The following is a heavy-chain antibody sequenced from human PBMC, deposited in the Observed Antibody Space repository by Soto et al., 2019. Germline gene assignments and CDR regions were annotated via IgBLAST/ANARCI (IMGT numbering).Heavy chain of an antibody. J-gene: IGHJ6*02. V-gene: IGHV3-23*01. CDR2: IRGSGGST. Sequence: EVQVLESGGGLAQPVGSLRLSCVASGFTFSDYAMGWVSQTPGKGLERVSSIRGSGGSTYYADSVKGRFAISGDDSKNTVFLQMNSLRAEDTAVYYCAKDHGMDVCGQGATVTVSS. CDR1: GFTFSDYA. CDR3: AKDHGMDV.